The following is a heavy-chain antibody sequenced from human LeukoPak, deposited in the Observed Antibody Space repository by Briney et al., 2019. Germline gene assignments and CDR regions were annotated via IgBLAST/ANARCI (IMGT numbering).Heavy chain of an antibody. CDR3: ARDQAITMIVDRAFDI. CDR1: GYTFTSYD. Sequence: SVKVSCKASGYTFTSYDINWVRQATGQGLEWMGRIIPIFGTANYAQKFQGRVTITTDESTSTAYMELSSLRSEDTAVYYCARDQAITMIVDRAFDIWGQGTMVTVSS. CDR2: IIPIFGTA. V-gene: IGHV1-69*05. D-gene: IGHD3-22*01. J-gene: IGHJ3*02.